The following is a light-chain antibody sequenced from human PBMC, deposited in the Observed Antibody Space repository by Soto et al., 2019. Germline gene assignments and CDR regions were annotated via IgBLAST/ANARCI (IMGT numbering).Light chain of an antibody. J-gene: IGLJ3*02. Sequence: SYELTQPPSVSVAPGQTARISCGGNSSGSKSVHWYQQKPCLAPVLVVYDDSDRPSGIPERLSGSNSGNTATLTISRVEAGDEADYYCQVWDSSSNHWVFGGGTKLTFL. CDR2: DDS. CDR1: SSGSKS. CDR3: QVWDSSSNHWV. V-gene: IGLV3-21*02.